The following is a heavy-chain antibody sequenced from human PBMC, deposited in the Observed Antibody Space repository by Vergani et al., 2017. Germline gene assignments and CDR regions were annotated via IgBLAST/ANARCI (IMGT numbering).Heavy chain of an antibody. CDR3: ARLLRQKYGMDV. Sequence: QVQLQQWGAGLLKPSETLSLTCAVYGGSFSGYYWSWLRQPTGKGLEWIGEINHSGSTNYNPSLKSRVTISVDTSKNQFSLKLSAVTAADTAVYYCARLLRQKYGMDVWGQGTTVTVSS. J-gene: IGHJ6*02. V-gene: IGHV4-34*01. D-gene: IGHD2-15*01. CDR1: GGSFSGYY. CDR2: INHSGST.